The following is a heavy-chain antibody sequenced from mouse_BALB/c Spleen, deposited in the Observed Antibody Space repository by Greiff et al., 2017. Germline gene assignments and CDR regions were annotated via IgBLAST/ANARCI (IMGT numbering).Heavy chain of an antibody. Sequence: VKLVESGPGLVAPSQSLSITCTVSGFSLTSYDISWIRQPPGKGLEWLGVIWTGGGTNYNSAFMSRLSISKDNSKSQVFLKMNSLQTDDTAIYYCVRDYYGYDGPWFAYWGQGTLVTVSA. J-gene: IGHJ3*01. D-gene: IGHD2-2*01. V-gene: IGHV2-9-2*01. CDR2: IWTGGGT. CDR3: VRDYYGYDGPWFAY. CDR1: GFSLTSYD.